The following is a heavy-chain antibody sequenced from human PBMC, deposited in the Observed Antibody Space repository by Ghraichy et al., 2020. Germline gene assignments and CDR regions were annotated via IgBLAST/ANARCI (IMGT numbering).Heavy chain of an antibody. CDR2: MNPNSGNT. CDR3: ARRYYDFWSGYYDHNLNWFDP. CDR1: GYTFTSYD. Sequence: ASVKVSCKASGYTFTSYDINWVRQATGQGLEWMGWMNPNSGNTGYAQKFQGRVTMTRNTSISTAYMELSSLRSEDTAVYYCARRYYDFWSGYYDHNLNWFDPWGQGTLVTVSS. J-gene: IGHJ5*02. D-gene: IGHD3-3*01. V-gene: IGHV1-8*01.